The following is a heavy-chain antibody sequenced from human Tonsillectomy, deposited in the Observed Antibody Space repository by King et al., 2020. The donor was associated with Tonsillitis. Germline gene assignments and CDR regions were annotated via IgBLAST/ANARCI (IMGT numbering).Heavy chain of an antibody. CDR3: ATSPQFGDCSPPYNWFDP. Sequence: QLVQSGGGLVQPGGSLRLSCGGSGFTFSGYPMSWVRQAPGKGLQWVSGISGSGDYTYYAGSVKGRFTISRDNSKNTLYLQMNRLRGEDTAVYYCATSPQFGDCSPPYNWFDPWGQGTQVTVSS. V-gene: IGHV3-23*04. CDR1: GFTFSGYP. D-gene: IGHD2-21*02. CDR2: ISGSGDYT. J-gene: IGHJ5*02.